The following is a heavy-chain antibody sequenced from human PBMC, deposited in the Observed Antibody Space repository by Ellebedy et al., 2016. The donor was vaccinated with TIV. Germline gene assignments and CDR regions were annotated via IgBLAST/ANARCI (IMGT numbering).Heavy chain of an antibody. CDR3: ARTFRGRFDY. V-gene: IGHV3-33*01. D-gene: IGHD3-10*01. CDR2: LWYDGSNK. J-gene: IGHJ4*02. Sequence: GESLKISCAASGFTFSSYGMHWVRQAPGKGLEWVAVLWYDGSNKNYADSVKGRFTISRDNSKNTLYLQMNSLRAEDTAVYYCARTFRGRFDYWGQGTLVTVSS. CDR1: GFTFSSYG.